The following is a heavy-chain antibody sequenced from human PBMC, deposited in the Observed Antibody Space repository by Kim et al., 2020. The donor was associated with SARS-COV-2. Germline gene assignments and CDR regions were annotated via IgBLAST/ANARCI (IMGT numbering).Heavy chain of an antibody. CDR2: IYYSGST. CDR1: GGSISSGGYY. V-gene: IGHV4-31*03. D-gene: IGHD3-9*01. Sequence: SETLSLTCTVSGGSISSGGYYWSWIRQHPGKGLEWFGYIYYSGSTYYNSSLKSRVTISEDTTKNQLTRKPSDVTAADTAVYYGARDLTDRTGGAFDIWG. CDR3: ARDLTDRTGGAFDI. J-gene: IGHJ3*02.